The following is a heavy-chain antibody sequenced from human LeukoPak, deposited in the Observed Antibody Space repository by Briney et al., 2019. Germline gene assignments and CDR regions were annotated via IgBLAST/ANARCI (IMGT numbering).Heavy chain of an antibody. CDR1: GFTFSSYG. V-gene: IGHV3-30*18. Sequence: GGSLRPSCAASGFTFSSYGMHWVRQAPGKGLEWVAVISYDGSNKYYADSVKGRFTISRDNSKNTLYLQMNSLRAEDMAVYYCAKDRNWFGGVNPAGMDVWGQGTTVTVSS. CDR3: AKDRNWFGGVNPAGMDV. CDR2: ISYDGSNK. J-gene: IGHJ6*02. D-gene: IGHD3-16*01.